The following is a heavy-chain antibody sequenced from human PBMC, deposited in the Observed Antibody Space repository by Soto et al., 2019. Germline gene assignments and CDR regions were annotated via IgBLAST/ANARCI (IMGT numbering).Heavy chain of an antibody. CDR1: GDSVSNNSAA. D-gene: IGHD3-10*01. CDR2: TYYKSKWNN. CDR3: SGITWFRVMVY. Sequence: SQTHSLTFTISGDSVSNNSAAWNWISQSPSRGLEWLGRTYYKSKWNNDYALSVKSRITINPDTSENQFSLHLYSVIPEDTAVYFCSGITWFRVMVYWGQGAPVTVSS. J-gene: IGHJ4*03. V-gene: IGHV6-1*01.